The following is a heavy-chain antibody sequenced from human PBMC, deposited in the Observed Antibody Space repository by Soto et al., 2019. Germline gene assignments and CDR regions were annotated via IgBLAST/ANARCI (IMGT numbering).Heavy chain of an antibody. CDR2: TSAYNGNT. CDR3: ARIGTRRRYWFDP. CDR1: GDTFTIYG. J-gene: IGHJ5*02. D-gene: IGHD1-1*01. Sequence: ASVKVSCTASGDTFTIYGISWVRQAPGQGLEWMGWTSAYNGNTNYAQKLQGRVTMTTDTSTSTAYMELRSLRSDDTAVYYCARIGTRRRYWFDPWGQGTLVTVSS. V-gene: IGHV1-18*01.